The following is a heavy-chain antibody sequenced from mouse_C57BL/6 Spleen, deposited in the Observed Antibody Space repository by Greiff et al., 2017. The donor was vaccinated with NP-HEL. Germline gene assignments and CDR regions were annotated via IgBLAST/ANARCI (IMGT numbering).Heavy chain of an antibody. V-gene: IGHV5-4*01. CDR3: ARGLLLYAMDY. Sequence: EVQLVESGGGLVKPGGSLKLSCAASGFTFSSYAMSWVRQTPEKRLEWVATISDGGRYTYYPDNVKGRFTISRDNAKNNLYLQMSHLKSEDTAMYYCARGLLLYAMDYWGQGTSVTVSS. D-gene: IGHD2-3*01. J-gene: IGHJ4*01. CDR1: GFTFSSYA. CDR2: ISDGGRYT.